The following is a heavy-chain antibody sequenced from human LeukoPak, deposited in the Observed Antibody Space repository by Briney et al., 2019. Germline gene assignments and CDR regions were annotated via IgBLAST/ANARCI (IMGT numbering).Heavy chain of an antibody. D-gene: IGHD6-19*01. V-gene: IGHV3-30*03. CDR1: GFTFSSFG. Sequence: GGSLRLSCAASGFTFSSFGIHWVRQAPGKGLEWVAVISYDGSNKYYADSVKGRFTISRDNSKNTLYLQMNSLRAEDTAVYYCARAPPQQWLAYFDYWGQGTLVTVSS. CDR2: ISYDGSNK. J-gene: IGHJ4*02. CDR3: ARAPPQQWLAYFDY.